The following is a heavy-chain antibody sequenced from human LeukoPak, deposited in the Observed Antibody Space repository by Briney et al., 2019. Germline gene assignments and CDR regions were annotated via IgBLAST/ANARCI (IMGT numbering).Heavy chain of an antibody. D-gene: IGHD6-13*01. CDR2: INPNSGGT. CDR3: AKIAAAATYYYYMDV. J-gene: IGHJ6*03. Sequence: GASVKVSCKASGYTFTGYYMHWVRQAPGQGLEWMGWINPNSGGTNYAQKFQGRVTITADKSTTTAYMEVTNLTSEDTAVYYCAKIAAAATYYYYMDVWGKGTTVTVSS. V-gene: IGHV1-2*02. CDR1: GYTFTGYY.